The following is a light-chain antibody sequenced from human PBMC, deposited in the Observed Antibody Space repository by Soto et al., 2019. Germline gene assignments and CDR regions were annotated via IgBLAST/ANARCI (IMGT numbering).Light chain of an antibody. V-gene: IGKV3-20*01. Sequence: EIVLTQSPGTLSLSPGEGATLSCRASQSVNSDSLAWYQQKPGQAPRLLISGASTRATGIPDRFRGSGSGTDFTLTISRLEPEDFAVYWCQQYGSSLTFGQGTKVHIK. CDR3: QQYGSSLT. J-gene: IGKJ1*01. CDR2: GAS. CDR1: QSVNSDS.